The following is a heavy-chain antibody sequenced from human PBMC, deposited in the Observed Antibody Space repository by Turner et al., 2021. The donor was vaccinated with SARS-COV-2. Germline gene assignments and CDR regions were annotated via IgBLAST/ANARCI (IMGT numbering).Heavy chain of an antibody. D-gene: IGHD1-7*01. Sequence: QVQLVESGGGVVQPGRSLRRSCAASGFPFSSFDMHWVRPAPGKGLELVAFISFDGSNTPYTDSVKGRFPISRDSSKNTLYLQIASLRTEDTAVYYCAKEGAENYYFDCWGQGTLVTVSS. CDR3: AKEGAENYYFDC. CDR2: ISFDGSNT. CDR1: GFPFSSFD. J-gene: IGHJ4*02. V-gene: IGHV3-30*18.